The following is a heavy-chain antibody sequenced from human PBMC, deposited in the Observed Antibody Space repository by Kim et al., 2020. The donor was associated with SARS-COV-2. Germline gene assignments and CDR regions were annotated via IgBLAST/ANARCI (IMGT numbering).Heavy chain of an antibody. CDR3: ASSPYYDFWSGYYYYYGMDV. CDR1: GYTFTSYD. CDR2: MNPNSGNT. D-gene: IGHD3-3*01. Sequence: ASVKVSCKASGYTFTSYDINWVRQATGQGLEWMGWMNPNSGNTGYAQKFQGRVTMTRNTSISTAYMELSSLRSEDTAVYYCASSPYYDFWSGYYYYYGMDVWGQGTTVTVSS. J-gene: IGHJ6*02. V-gene: IGHV1-8*01.